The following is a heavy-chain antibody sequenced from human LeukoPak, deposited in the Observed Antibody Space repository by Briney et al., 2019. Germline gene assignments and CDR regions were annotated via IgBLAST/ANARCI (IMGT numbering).Heavy chain of an antibody. V-gene: IGHV4-61*01. J-gene: IGHJ3*02. CDR2: IYYSGST. Sequence: PSETLSLTCTVSGYSISSGYYWSWIRQPPGKGLEWIGYIYYSGSTNYNPSLKSRVTISVDTSKNQFSLKLSSVTAADTAVYYCARVYYYDTSAFDIWGQGTMVTVSS. CDR3: ARVYYYDTSAFDI. D-gene: IGHD3-22*01. CDR1: GYSISSGYY.